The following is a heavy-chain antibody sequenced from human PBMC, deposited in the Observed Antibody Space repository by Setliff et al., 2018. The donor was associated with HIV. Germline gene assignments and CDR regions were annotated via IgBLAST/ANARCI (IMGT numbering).Heavy chain of an antibody. V-gene: IGHV4-61*10. D-gene: IGHD4-17*01. Sequence: KPSETLSLTCTVSGGSISSGSNYWSWIRQPAGKGLEWIGNIFDSENNNYNPSLKSRVSMSVDTSKNQFSLRLTSVTAADTAVYYCARQITSVTPEMLVVNDAFDVWGQGKMVTVSS. J-gene: IGHJ3*01. CDR2: IFDSENN. CDR3: ARQITSVTPEMLVVNDAFDV. CDR1: GGSISSGSNY.